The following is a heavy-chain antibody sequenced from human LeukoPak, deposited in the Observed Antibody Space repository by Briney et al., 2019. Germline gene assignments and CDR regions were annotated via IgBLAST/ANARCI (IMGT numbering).Heavy chain of an antibody. D-gene: IGHD6-19*01. V-gene: IGHV3-30-3*01. CDR2: ISYHGSNK. CDR1: GFTFITCA. J-gene: IGHJ4*02. Sequence: GGSLRLSCAASGFTFITCAMHWGRQAPGKGLEWVAVISYHGSNKDYADSVKGRFTISRDNSKNTLYLEMNSLRAEETAVYYCAREGPVAGNFDYWGQGTLVTVSS. CDR3: AREGPVAGNFDY.